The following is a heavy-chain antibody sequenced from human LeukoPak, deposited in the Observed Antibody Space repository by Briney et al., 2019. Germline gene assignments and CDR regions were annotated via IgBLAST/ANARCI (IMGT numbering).Heavy chain of an antibody. CDR2: INSDGSAT. D-gene: IGHD5-18*01. V-gene: IGHV3-74*01. CDR1: GFTLSNYW. J-gene: IGHJ6*02. Sequence: GGSLRLSCAASGFTLSNYWMHWVRQAPGKGLVWVSRINSDGSATTYADSVKGRFTISRDNAKNTLYLQMNSLRAEDTAVYTCARVLRGHSSPYYYYGMDVWGQGTTVTVSS. CDR3: ARVLRGHSSPYYYYGMDV.